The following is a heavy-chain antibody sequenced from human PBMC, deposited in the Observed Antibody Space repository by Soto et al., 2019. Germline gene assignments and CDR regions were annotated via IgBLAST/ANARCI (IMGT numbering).Heavy chain of an antibody. J-gene: IGHJ4*02. D-gene: IGHD6-6*01. CDR2: INHSGST. Sequence: SETLSLTCAVYGGSFSGYYWSWIRQPPEKGLEWIGEINHSGSTNYNPSLKSRVTISVDTSKNQFSLKLSSVTAADTAVYYCARVSQEYSSSSSIFAFDYWGQGTLVTVSS. CDR3: ARVSQEYSSSSSIFAFDY. CDR1: GGSFSGYY. V-gene: IGHV4-34*01.